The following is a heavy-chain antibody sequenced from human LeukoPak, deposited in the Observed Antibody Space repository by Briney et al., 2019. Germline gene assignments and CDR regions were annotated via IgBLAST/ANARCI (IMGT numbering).Heavy chain of an antibody. D-gene: IGHD2-15*01. CDR1: GYTFTGYY. J-gene: IGHJ3*02. V-gene: IGHV1-2*04. CDR2: INPNSGGT. Sequence: ASVNVSCEASGYTFTGYYMHWVRQAPGQGLEWMGWINPNSGGTNYAQKFQGWVTMTRDTSISTAYMELSRLRSDDTAVYYCARESCSGGSCYSFGLGAFDIWGQGTMVTVSS. CDR3: ARESCSGGSCYSFGLGAFDI.